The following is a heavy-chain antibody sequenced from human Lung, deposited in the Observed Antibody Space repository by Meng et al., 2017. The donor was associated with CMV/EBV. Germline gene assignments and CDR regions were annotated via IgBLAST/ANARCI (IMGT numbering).Heavy chain of an antibody. D-gene: IGHD2-2*01. V-gene: IGHV1-2*06. CDR2: INSNSDDT. J-gene: IGHJ5*02. CDR3: ARGGVLLPAGKSWFDH. Sequence: YTFTGYYIRWVRQAPGQGLEWMGRINSNSDDTNYAQNFQDRLTMTRDTSISTVYMELTRLTSDDTAVYYCARGGVLLPAGKSWFDHWGLGTLVTVSS. CDR1: YTFTGYY.